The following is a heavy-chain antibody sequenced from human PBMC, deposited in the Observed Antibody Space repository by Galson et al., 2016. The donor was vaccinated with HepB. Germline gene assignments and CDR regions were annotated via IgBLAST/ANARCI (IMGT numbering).Heavy chain of an antibody. J-gene: IGHJ4*02. Sequence: ETLSLTCTVSGGSMSSYYWSWIRQSAGKGLEWIGRIYPSGSINHNPSLESRVTMSLDAPKNQFSLKLSSVTAADTAVYYCARATQSVDYYDSSGFPLSYFDYWGQGTQVTVSS. CDR3: ARATQSVDYYDSSGFPLSYFDY. CDR1: GGSMSSYY. CDR2: IYPSGSI. D-gene: IGHD3-22*01. V-gene: IGHV4-4*07.